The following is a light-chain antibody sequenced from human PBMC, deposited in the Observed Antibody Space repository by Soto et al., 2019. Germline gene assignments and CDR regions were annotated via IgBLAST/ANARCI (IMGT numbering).Light chain of an antibody. CDR3: KQFNSYPWT. CDR1: QGISSA. J-gene: IGKJ1*01. Sequence: AIQLTPSPSSLSASVGDRVTITCRASQGISSALAWYQQKPGKAPKLLIYDASSLESGVPSRFSGSGSGTDFTLTISSLQPEDFATYYCKQFNSYPWTFGQGTKVEIK. V-gene: IGKV1-13*02. CDR2: DAS.